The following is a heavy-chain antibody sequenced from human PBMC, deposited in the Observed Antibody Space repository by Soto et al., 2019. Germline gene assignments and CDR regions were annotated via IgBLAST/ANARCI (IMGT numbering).Heavy chain of an antibody. CDR1: GGSISSYY. V-gene: IGHV4-59*01. D-gene: IGHD2-21*01. CDR3: ARGLGYCAGCWYFDL. CDR2: IYYSGST. Sequence: QVQLQESGPGLVKPSETLSLTCTVSGGSISSYYWSWIRQPPGKGLEWIGYIYYSGSTNYNPSLKSRVTISVDTSKNQFSLKLSSVTAADTAVYYCARGLGYCAGCWYFDLWGRGTLVTVSS. J-gene: IGHJ2*01.